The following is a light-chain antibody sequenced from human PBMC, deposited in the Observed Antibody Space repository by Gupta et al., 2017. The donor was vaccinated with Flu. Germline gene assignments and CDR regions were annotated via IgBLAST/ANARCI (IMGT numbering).Light chain of an antibody. CDR2: GAS. Sequence: EIVLTQSPGTLSLSPRERATLSCRASQSVSSSYLAWYQQKPGQAPRLLIYGASSRPTGIPDRFSGSGSGXDFTLTXSRLEPEDFAVYYCQQYGSSPTFGXGTKVDIK. V-gene: IGKV3-20*01. J-gene: IGKJ3*01. CDR3: QQYGSSPT. CDR1: QSVSSSY.